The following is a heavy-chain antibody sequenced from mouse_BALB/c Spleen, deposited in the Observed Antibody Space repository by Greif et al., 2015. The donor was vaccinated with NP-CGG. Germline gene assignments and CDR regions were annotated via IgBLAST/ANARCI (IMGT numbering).Heavy chain of an antibody. Sequence: EVKVVESGGGLVKPGGSLKLSCAASGFTFSDYYMYWVRQTPEKMLEWVATISDGGSYTYYPDSVKGRFTISGDNAKNDLYLQMSSLKSEDTAMYYCARGGYDVAMDYWGQGTSVTVSS. CDR3: ARGGYDVAMDY. J-gene: IGHJ4*01. D-gene: IGHD2-14*01. CDR2: ISDGGSYT. CDR1: GFTFSDYY. V-gene: IGHV5-4*02.